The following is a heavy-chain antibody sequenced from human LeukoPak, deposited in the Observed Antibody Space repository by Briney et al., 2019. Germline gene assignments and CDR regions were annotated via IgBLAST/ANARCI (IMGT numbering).Heavy chain of an antibody. CDR1: GYTFTSYA. D-gene: IGHD3-22*01. CDR3: ARDRYYYDSSGYYYVLGY. V-gene: IGHV1-69*13. J-gene: IGHJ4*02. CDR2: IIPIFGTA. Sequence: GASVKVSCKASGYTFTSYAISWVRQAPGQGLEWMGGIIPIFGTANYAQKFQGRVTITADESTSTAYMELSSLRSEDTAVYYCARDRYYYDSSGYYYVLGYWGQGTLVTVSS.